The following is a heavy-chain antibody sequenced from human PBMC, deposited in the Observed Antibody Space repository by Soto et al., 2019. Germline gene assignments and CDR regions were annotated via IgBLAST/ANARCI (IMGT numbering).Heavy chain of an antibody. CDR2: NSFDGSNK. V-gene: IGHV3-30*03. Sequence: QVQLVESGGGVVQPGRSLRLSCAASGFSFSNYGMHWARQAPGKGLEWVAGNSFDGSNKYHADSVKGRFTISRDNSKNTLYLQMNSLRTEDTAVYYCAGGWYFFDYCGQGTLVTVSS. D-gene: IGHD6-19*01. CDR1: GFSFSNYG. CDR3: AGGWYFFDY. J-gene: IGHJ4*02.